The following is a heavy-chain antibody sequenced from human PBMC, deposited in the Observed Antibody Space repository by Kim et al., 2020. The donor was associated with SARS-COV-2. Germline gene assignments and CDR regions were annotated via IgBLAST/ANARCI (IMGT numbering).Heavy chain of an antibody. CDR2: INHSGST. J-gene: IGHJ6*02. D-gene: IGHD3-22*01. Sequence: SETLSLTCAVYGGSFSGYYWSWIRQPPGKGLEWIGEINHSGSTNYNPSLKSRVTISVDTSKNQFSLKLSSVTAADTAVYYCARGSAGITMIVVVRANYYYGMDVWGQGTTVTVSS. CDR3: ARGSAGITMIVVVRANYYYGMDV. V-gene: IGHV4-34*01. CDR1: GGSFSGYY.